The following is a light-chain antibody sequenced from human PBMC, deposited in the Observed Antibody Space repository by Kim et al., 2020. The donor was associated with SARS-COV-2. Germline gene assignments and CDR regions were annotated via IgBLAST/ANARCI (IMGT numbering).Light chain of an antibody. CDR2: DTS. CDR1: TLRNYY. J-gene: IGLJ1*01. Sequence: SSELTQDPAVSVALGQTVRISCQGATLRNYYTNWYQQKPGQAPVLVIYDTSSRPSGIPDRFSGSSSENTASLTITGAQAEDEADFYCNSRDSTGDAYVFGTGTKVTVL. CDR3: NSRDSTGDAYV. V-gene: IGLV3-19*01.